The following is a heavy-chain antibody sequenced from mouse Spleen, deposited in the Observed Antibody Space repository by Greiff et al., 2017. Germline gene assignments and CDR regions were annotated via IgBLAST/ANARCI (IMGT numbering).Heavy chain of an antibody. CDR3: AGDGYYRGTVGY. CDR1: GYTFTSYT. V-gene: IGHV1-4*01. CDR2: INPSSGYT. Sequence: QVQLQQSGAELARPGASVKMSCKASGYTFTSYTMHWVKQRPGQGLEWIGYINPSSGYTKYNQKFKDKATLTADKSSSTAYMQLSSLTSEDSAVYYCAGDGYYRGTVGYWGQGTTLTVSS. D-gene: IGHD2-3*01. J-gene: IGHJ2*01.